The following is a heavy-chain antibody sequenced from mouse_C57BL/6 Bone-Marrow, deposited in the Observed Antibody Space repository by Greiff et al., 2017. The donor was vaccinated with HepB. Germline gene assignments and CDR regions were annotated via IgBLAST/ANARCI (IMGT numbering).Heavy chain of an antibody. Sequence: VQLQQSGAELVRPGTSVKVSCKASGYAFTNYLIEWVKQRPGQGLEWIGVINPGSGGTNYNEKFKGKAILTADKSSSTAYMQLSSLTSEDSAVYFCARSGDYYGKRRYFDVWGTGTTVTVSS. CDR1: GYAFTNYL. CDR3: ARSGDYYGKRRYFDV. CDR2: INPGSGGT. D-gene: IGHD1-1*01. J-gene: IGHJ1*03. V-gene: IGHV1-54*01.